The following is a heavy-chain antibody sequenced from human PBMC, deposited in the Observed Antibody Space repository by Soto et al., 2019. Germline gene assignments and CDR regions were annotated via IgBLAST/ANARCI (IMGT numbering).Heavy chain of an antibody. V-gene: IGHV4-34*01. CDR2: IDHTVST. CDR3: VRRDSSSGTIGYHYYDDMAF. CDR1: GESFTAYY. D-gene: IGHD6-6*01. J-gene: IGHJ6*02. Sequence: SESLSPTCAVYGESFTAYYWMWIRQPPGKWMEWIGEIDHTVSTSYNSTLKTRVSILEDAMKNQFSLKLSYVTAADTAVYDCVRRDSSSGTIGYHYYDDMAFWGQGTTVTVSS.